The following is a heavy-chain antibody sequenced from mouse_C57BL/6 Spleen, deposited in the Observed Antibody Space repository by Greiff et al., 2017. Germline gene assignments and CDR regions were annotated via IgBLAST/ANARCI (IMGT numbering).Heavy chain of an antibody. D-gene: IGHD1-1*01. CDR2: INPRNGGT. Sequence: VQLQQPGTELVKPGASVKLSCKASGYTFTSYWMHWVKQRPGQGLEWIGNINPRNGGTNYTEKVKSKATLTVDKSYSTAYMQLSSLTSEDSAVYYCARGVLRVGYFDGWGTGTTVTVSS. CDR3: ARGVLRVGYFDG. CDR1: GYTFTSYW. J-gene: IGHJ1*03. V-gene: IGHV1-53*01.